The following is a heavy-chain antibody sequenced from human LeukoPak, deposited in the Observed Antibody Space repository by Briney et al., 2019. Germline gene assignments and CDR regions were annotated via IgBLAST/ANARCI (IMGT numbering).Heavy chain of an antibody. CDR2: IYYSGST. CDR1: GGSISSYY. V-gene: IGHV4-59*01. CDR3: VSTNAAMVTGWGFDY. Sequence: SETLSLTCTVSGGSISSYYWSWIRQPPGKGLEWIGYIYYSGSTNYNPSLKSRVTISVDTSKNQFSLKLSSVTAADTAVYYCVSTNAAMVTGWGFDYWGQGTLVTVSS. D-gene: IGHD5-18*01. J-gene: IGHJ4*02.